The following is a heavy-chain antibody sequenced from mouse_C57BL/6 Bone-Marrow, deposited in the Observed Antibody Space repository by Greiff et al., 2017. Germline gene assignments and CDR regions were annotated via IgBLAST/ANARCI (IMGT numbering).Heavy chain of an antibody. V-gene: IGHV1-69*01. J-gene: IGHJ3*01. CDR3: ASGETAQAFFAY. CDR2: IDPSDSYT. Sequence: QVQLQQPGAELVMPGASVKLSCKASGYTFTSYWMHWVKQRPGQGLEWIGEIDPSDSYTNYKQKFKGKSTLTVDKSSSTAYMQLSSLTSEDSAVYYCASGETAQAFFAYWGQGTLVTVSA. CDR1: GYTFTSYW. D-gene: IGHD3-2*02.